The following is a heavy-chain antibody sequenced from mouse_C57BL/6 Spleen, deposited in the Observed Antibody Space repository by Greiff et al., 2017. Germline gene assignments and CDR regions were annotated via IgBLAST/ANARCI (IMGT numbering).Heavy chain of an antibody. D-gene: IGHD1-1*01. V-gene: IGHV1-15*01. CDR3: TRGGGSSYPGWYFDY. J-gene: IGHJ2*01. CDR2: IDPETGGT. CDR1: GYTFTDYE. Sequence: VQLQQSGAELVRPGASVTLSCKASGYTFTDYEMHWVKQTPVHGLEWIGAIDPETGGTAYNQKFKGKAILTADKSSSTAYMELRSLTSEDSAVYYCTRGGGSSYPGWYFDYWGQGTTLTVSS.